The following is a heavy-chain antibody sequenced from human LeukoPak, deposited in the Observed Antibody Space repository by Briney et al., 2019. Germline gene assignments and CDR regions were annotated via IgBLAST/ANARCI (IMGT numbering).Heavy chain of an antibody. V-gene: IGHV3-7*01. CDR2: IKHDGSQK. J-gene: IGHJ4*02. D-gene: IGHD2-2*01. CDR3: ARDHVVVPAAMAGGGWRSYYFDY. Sequence: RGSLRLSCAASGFTFSRFWMSWARQAPGKGLEWVANIKHDGSQKYYVDSAKGRFTISRDNAKNSLYLQMNSLRDEDTAVYYCARDHVVVPAAMAGGGWRSYYFDYWGQGTLVTVSS. CDR1: GFTFSRFW.